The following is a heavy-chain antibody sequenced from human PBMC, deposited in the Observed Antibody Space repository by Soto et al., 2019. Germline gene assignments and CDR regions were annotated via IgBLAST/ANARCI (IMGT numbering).Heavy chain of an antibody. CDR2: ISSSGSTI. CDR1: GFTFSDYY. CDR3: TTVRVYDVGAEVLDY. Sequence: PGGSLRLSCAASGFTFSDYYMSWIRQAPGKGLEWVSYISSSGSTIYYADSVKGRFTISRDNAKNSLYLQMNSRRAEDTAVYYCTTVRVYDVGAEVLDYWGQGTLVTVSS. J-gene: IGHJ4*02. V-gene: IGHV3-11*04. D-gene: IGHD1-26*01.